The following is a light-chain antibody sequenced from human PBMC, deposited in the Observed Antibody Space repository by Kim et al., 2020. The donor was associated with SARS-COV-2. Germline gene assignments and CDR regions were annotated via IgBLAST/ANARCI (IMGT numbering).Light chain of an antibody. Sequence: SYELTQPPSVSVSPGQTARITCSGDALPKQYAYWYQQKTGQAPVLVMCKDSERPSGIPERFSGSNSGTTVTLTISGVQAEDEADYYCESTDSSGSYRVFGGGTQLTVL. J-gene: IGLJ3*02. V-gene: IGLV3-25*03. CDR3: ESTDSSGSYRV. CDR1: ALPKQY. CDR2: KDS.